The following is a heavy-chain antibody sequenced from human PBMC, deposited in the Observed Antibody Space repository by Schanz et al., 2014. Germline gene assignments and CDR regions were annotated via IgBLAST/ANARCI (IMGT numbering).Heavy chain of an antibody. J-gene: IGHJ4*02. V-gene: IGHV1-2*04. CDR3: ARGCTIIGMVHKYYLDY. Sequence: QVQLVQSGAEVKKPGASLKISCKASGYTFTGYYIHWVRQAPGQGLEWMGWFNPDSGDTNYAQNFQGWVTMTRDTSSSKAYMELSRLRYDDTAIYFCARGCTIIGMVHKYYLDYWGQGTLVTVS. CDR1: GYTFTGYY. CDR2: FNPDSGDT. D-gene: IGHD3-3*01.